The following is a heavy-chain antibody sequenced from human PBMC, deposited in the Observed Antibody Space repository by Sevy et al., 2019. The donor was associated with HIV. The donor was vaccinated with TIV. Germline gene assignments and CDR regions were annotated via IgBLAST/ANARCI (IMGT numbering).Heavy chain of an antibody. J-gene: IGHJ6*02. CDR3: ARIRSDIVVVPAGYKHYYYGMDV. V-gene: IGHV2-70*01. D-gene: IGHD2-2*01. CDR1: GFSLSTSGMC. CDR2: IDWDDDK. Sequence: SGPTLVKPTQTLTLTCTFSGFSLSTSGMCVSWIRQPPGKALEWLALIDWDDDKYYSTSLKTRLTISKDTSKNQVVLTMTNMDPVDTATYYCARIRSDIVVVPAGYKHYYYGMDVWGQGTTVTVSS.